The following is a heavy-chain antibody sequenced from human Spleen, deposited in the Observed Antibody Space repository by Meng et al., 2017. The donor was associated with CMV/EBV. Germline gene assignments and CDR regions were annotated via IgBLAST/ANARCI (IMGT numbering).Heavy chain of an antibody. CDR2: ISYDGDNE. J-gene: IGHJ4*02. V-gene: IGHV3-30*04. CDR1: GVTFSSYA. CDR3: ARDQGFWSGFFRRSDY. Sequence: SGVTFSSYAMHWVRQAPGKGLEWVAVISYDGDNEYYGDYVKGRFTISRDNSKNTLYLHMNSLRAEDTAVYYCARDQGFWSGFFRRSDYWGQGTLVTVSS. D-gene: IGHD3-3*01.